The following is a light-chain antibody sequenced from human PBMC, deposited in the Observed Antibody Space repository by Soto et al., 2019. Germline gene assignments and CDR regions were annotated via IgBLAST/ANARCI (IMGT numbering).Light chain of an antibody. J-gene: IGKJ5*01. CDR2: GAS. V-gene: IGKV3-11*01. CDR1: QSVSSN. CDR3: QQRGDWPPIT. Sequence: EIVLTQSPGTLSLSPGERATLSCRASQSVSSNLAWYQQKPGQAPRLLISGASSRATGIPARFSGSGSGTDFTLTISSLEPEDFAVYYCQQRGDWPPITFGQGTRLEIK.